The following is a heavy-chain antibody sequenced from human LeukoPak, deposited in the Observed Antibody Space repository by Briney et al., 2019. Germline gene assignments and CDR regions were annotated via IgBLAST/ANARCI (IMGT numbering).Heavy chain of an antibody. J-gene: IGHJ3*02. Sequence: GKSLRLSCAASGFTFGTYAMHWVRQAPGKGLEWVAFISYDGSNKYYADSVKGRFTISRDNSKNTLYLQMNSLRAEDTAVYYCARVPPGGAFDIWGQGTMVTVSS. D-gene: IGHD3-10*01. CDR3: ARVPPGGAFDI. CDR1: GFTFGTYA. CDR2: ISYDGSNK. V-gene: IGHV3-30-3*01.